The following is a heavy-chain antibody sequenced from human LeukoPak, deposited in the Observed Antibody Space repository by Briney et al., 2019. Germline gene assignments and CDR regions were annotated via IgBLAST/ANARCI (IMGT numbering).Heavy chain of an antibody. J-gene: IGHJ4*02. CDR3: ARFADSTMVRGVIIGIDY. D-gene: IGHD3-10*01. CDR1: GYTFTSYY. CDR2: INPSGGST. Sequence: ASVKVSCKASGYTFTSYYMHWVRQAPGQGLEWMGIINPSGGSTSYAQKFQGRVTMTRDMSTSTVYMELSSLRSEDTAVYYCARFADSTMVRGVIIGIDYWGQGTLVTVSS. V-gene: IGHV1-46*01.